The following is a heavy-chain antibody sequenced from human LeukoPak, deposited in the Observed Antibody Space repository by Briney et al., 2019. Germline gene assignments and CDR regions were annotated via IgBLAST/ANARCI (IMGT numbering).Heavy chain of an antibody. D-gene: IGHD1-1*01. CDR1: GYTFTSYG. CDR2: IVVGSGNT. V-gene: IGHV1-58*02. J-gene: IGHJ5*02. CDR3: ARVKYNWNDIFENWFDP. Sequence: SVKVSCKASGYTFTSYGISWVRQAPGQGLEWIGWIVVGSGNTNYAQKFQERVTITRDMSTSTAYMELSSLRSEDTAVYYCARVKYNWNDIFENWFDPWGQGTLVTVSS.